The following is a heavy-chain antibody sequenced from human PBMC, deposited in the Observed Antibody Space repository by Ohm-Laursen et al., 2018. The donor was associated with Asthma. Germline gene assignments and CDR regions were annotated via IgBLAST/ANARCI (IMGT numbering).Heavy chain of an antibody. V-gene: IGHV3-21*01. J-gene: IGHJ4*02. CDR3: ARYEVEASTSRLDH. CDR1: GFTFSSYS. Sequence: SLRLSCSAPGFTFSSYSMNWVRQAPGKGLEWVSSISSSSSYIYYADSVKGRFTISRDNAKNSLYLQMNSLRVDDTAVYYCARYEVEASTSRLDHWGQGTLVTVSS. CDR2: ISSSSSYI. D-gene: IGHD2-15*01.